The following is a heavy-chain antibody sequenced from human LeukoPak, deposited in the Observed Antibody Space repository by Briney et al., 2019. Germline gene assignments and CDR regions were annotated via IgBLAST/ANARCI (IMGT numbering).Heavy chain of an antibody. J-gene: IGHJ6*02. V-gene: IGHV3-30*03. CDR1: GFTFSSYG. D-gene: IGHD2-2*01. CDR3: ARDLGCSSTSCYFNYYYGMDV. CDR2: ISYDGSNK. Sequence: GGSLRLSCAASGFTFSSYGMHWVRQAPGKGLEWVAVISYDGSNKYYADSVKGRFTISRDNSKNTLYLQMNSLRAEDTAVYYCARDLGCSSTSCYFNYYYGMDVWGQGTTVTVSS.